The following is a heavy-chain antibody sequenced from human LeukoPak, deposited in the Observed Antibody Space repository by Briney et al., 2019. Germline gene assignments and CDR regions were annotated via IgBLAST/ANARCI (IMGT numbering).Heavy chain of an antibody. D-gene: IGHD1-26*01. Sequence: SETLSLTCTVSGGSISSYYWSWIRQPPGKGLKWIGYIYTSGSTNYNPSLKSRVTISVDTSKNQFSLKLSSVTAADTAVYYCARLGSRAFDIWGQGTMVTVSS. CDR1: GGSISSYY. J-gene: IGHJ3*02. CDR2: IYTSGST. V-gene: IGHV4-4*09. CDR3: ARLGSRAFDI.